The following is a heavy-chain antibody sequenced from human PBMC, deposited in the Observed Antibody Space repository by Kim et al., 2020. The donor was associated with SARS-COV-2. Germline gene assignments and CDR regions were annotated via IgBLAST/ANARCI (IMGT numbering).Heavy chain of an antibody. D-gene: IGHD2-2*01. CDR2: IKPDGGDT. J-gene: IGHJ6*03. V-gene: IGHV3-7*01. CDR3: ARGRDCLVLPDHYCHMDV. Sequence: GGSLRLSCAASGFTFSLYGVTWVRQAPGKGLEWVANIKPDGGDTFYVDSVKGRFTISRDNAKNSLYLHMNSLRAEDTAVYYCARGRDCLVLPDHYCHMDVWGKGTPVTVSS. CDR1: GFTFSLYG.